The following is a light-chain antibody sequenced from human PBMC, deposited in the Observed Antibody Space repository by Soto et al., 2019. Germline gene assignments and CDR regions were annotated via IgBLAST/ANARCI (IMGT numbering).Light chain of an antibody. CDR1: QSVSSSY. J-gene: IGKJ5*01. CDR2: DAS. Sequence: ETVMTQSPATLSVSPGERATLSCRAIQSVSSSYLAWYQQKPGQAPRLLIYDASNRATGIPARFSGSGSGTDFTLTISSLEPEDFAVYYCQQRSNWPPITFGQGTRLEIK. V-gene: IGKV3-11*01. CDR3: QQRSNWPPIT.